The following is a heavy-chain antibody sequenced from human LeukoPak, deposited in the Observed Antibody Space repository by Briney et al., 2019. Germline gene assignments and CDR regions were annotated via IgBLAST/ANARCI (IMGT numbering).Heavy chain of an antibody. Sequence: GGSLRLSCAASGFTFSSFAMNWVRQAPGKRLEWVSGVSGSGDSTYYADSVKGRFTISRDNSKNTLYLQMNSLRAEDTAVYYCAKDRLTNLNVGNLGYCSGGSCYSGFFDYWGQGTLVTVSS. D-gene: IGHD2-15*01. CDR3: AKDRLTNLNVGNLGYCSGGSCYSGFFDY. V-gene: IGHV3-23*01. CDR2: VSGSGDST. J-gene: IGHJ4*02. CDR1: GFTFSSFA.